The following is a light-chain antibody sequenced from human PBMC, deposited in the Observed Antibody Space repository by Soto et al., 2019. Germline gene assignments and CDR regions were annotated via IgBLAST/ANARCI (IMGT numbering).Light chain of an antibody. CDR3: QQLANSIT. V-gene: IGKV3-20*01. CDR1: QNLANYY. CDR2: GAS. Sequence: FKQTPDILSLSPGARATLSCRASQNLANYYLAWYQQKPGQAPRLLIYGASTRATGLPDRLNAIGSGTEFTLSVSRMEPEDFAVDDCQQLANSITFFQRTLLEI. J-gene: IGKJ5*01.